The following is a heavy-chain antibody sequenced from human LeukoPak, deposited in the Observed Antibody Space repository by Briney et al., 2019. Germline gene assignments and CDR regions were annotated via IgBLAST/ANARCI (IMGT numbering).Heavy chain of an antibody. CDR2: ISYDGSNK. V-gene: IGHV3-30-3*01. CDR1: GFTFSSYA. CDR3: SRDAAYSTFDY. J-gene: IGHJ4*02. Sequence: PGRSLRLSCAASGFTFSSYAMHWVRQAPGKGLEWVAVISYDGSNKYYADSVKGRFTISRDNAKNSLYLQMNSLRAEDTVVYYCSRDAAYSTFDYWGQGTLVTVSS. D-gene: IGHD4-11*01.